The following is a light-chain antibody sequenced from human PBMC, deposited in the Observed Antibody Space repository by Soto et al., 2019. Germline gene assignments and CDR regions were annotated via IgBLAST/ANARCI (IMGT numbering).Light chain of an antibody. CDR2: DDN. Sequence: QSVLTQPPSVSAAPGQKVTIPCSGSSSNSGGNSVSWYQQLPGTAPKLLIYDDNKRPSGIPDRFSGSKSGTSATLGITGFQTGDEADYYCGSWDSSLSAYVFGTGTKVTVL. CDR3: GSWDSSLSAYV. J-gene: IGLJ1*01. CDR1: SSNSGGNS. V-gene: IGLV1-51*01.